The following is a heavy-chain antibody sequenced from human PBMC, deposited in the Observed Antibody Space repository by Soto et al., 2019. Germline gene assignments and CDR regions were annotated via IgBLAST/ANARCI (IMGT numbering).Heavy chain of an antibody. J-gene: IGHJ6*03. V-gene: IGHV3-23*01. CDR3: AKSRGTRVDYQYYYMDV. CDR1: GFTFGSYA. CDR2: VSGSGDST. Sequence: EVQLLESGGGLVQPGGSLRLSCAASGFTFGSYAMSWVRQAPEKGLEWVSSVSGSGDSTYYADPVKGRFTISRDNSKNTLYLQLNDLRAGDTAVYYCAKSRGTRVDYQYYYMDVWGKGTTVTVSS.